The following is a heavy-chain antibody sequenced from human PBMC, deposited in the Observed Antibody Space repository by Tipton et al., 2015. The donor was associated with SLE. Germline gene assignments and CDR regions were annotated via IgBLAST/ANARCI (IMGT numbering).Heavy chain of an antibody. CDR1: GGSISSYY. V-gene: IGHV4-59*12. Sequence: LRLSCTVSGGSISSYYWSWIRQPPGKGLEWIGYTYYSGSTYYNPSLKSRVTISVDTSKNQFSLKLSSVTAADTAVYYCAREGIVVVPAAVRAFDIWGQGTMVTVSS. CDR3: AREGIVVVPAAVRAFDI. CDR2: TYYSGST. D-gene: IGHD2-2*01. J-gene: IGHJ3*02.